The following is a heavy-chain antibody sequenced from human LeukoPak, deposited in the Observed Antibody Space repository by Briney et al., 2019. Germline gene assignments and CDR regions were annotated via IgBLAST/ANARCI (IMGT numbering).Heavy chain of an antibody. D-gene: IGHD2-2*01. Sequence: SGGSLRLSCAASGFTFSSYGMHWVRQAPGKGLEWVTVISYDGSNKYYADSVKGRFTISRDNSKNTLYLQMNSLRAEDTAVYYCAKDCCSSTSCHLDYWGQGTLVTVSS. CDR2: ISYDGSNK. V-gene: IGHV3-30*18. CDR3: AKDCCSSTSCHLDY. J-gene: IGHJ4*02. CDR1: GFTFSSYG.